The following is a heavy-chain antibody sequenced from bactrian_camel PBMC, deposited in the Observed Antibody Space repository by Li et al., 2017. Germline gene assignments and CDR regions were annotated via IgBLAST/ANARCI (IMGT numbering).Heavy chain of an antibody. CDR2: TYLGGGRT. CDR3: AAATCRRLNPDWGNTYKL. J-gene: IGHJ4*01. D-gene: IGHD4*01. Sequence: VQLVESGGGSVQIGGSLTLACAASRDFDDADAEWGWFRQAPGKEREGVAATYLGGGRTHYADSVKGRFAISEDTASDTVFLQMNNLEPDDTAMYTCAAATCRRLNPDWGNTYKLWGKGTQVTVS. V-gene: IGHV3S40*01. CDR1: RDFDDADAE.